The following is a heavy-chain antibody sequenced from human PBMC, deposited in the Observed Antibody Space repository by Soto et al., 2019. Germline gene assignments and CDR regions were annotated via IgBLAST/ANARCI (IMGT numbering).Heavy chain of an antibody. CDR1: GGTFSNHT. V-gene: IGHV1-69*02. CDR3: ARVAEMGTVTNGFYYYMDV. Sequence: QVQLVQSGAEVRKPGSSVKVSCKASGGTFSNHTISWVRQAPGQGLEWMGRIIPILNIANYAQKFEGRVTTTADKSTSTAYRELSSLRSEDTAVYYCARVAEMGTVTNGFYYYMDVWGKGTTVTVSS. D-gene: IGHD4-17*01. J-gene: IGHJ6*03. CDR2: IIPILNIA.